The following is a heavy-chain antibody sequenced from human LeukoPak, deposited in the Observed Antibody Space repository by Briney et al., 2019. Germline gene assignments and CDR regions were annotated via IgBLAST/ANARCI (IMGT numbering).Heavy chain of an antibody. D-gene: IGHD2-15*01. CDR1: GYTFTSYY. CDR3: ARDHRDIVVVVAATPGGYYYYMDV. V-gene: IGHV1-46*01. CDR2: INPSGGST. Sequence: GASVKVSCKASGYTFTSYYMHWVRQAPGQGLEWMGIINPSGGSTSYAQKFQGRVTMTRDMSTSTVYMELRSLRSDDTAVYYCARDHRDIVVVVAATPGGYYYYMDVWGKGTTVTVSS. J-gene: IGHJ6*03.